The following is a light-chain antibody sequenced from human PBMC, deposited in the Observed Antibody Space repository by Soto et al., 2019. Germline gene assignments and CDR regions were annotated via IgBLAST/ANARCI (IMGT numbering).Light chain of an antibody. CDR2: DND. V-gene: IGLV1-51*01. Sequence: QSVLTQPPSVSAAPGQTVTISCSGSSSNIGNNYVSWYQQLPGTAPKLLIYDNDRRPSGIPDRFSGSKSVTSATLGITGLQTGDEADYYCATWDTSLSTGRVFGGGTKLTVL. J-gene: IGLJ2*01. CDR3: ATWDTSLSTGRV. CDR1: SSNIGNNY.